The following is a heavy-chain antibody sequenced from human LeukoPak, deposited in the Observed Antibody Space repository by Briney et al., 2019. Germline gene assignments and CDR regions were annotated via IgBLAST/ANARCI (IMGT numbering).Heavy chain of an antibody. CDR2: ISAYNGNS. Sequence: RASVKVSCKASGYTFTSYAMNWVRQAPGQGLEWMGWISAYNGNSNYAQKFQGRVTMTTDTSTSTGYMELRSLRSDDTAVYYCARVHSYCSTTSCLDYWGQGTLVTVSS. D-gene: IGHD2-2*01. J-gene: IGHJ4*02. V-gene: IGHV1-18*01. CDR3: ARVHSYCSTTSCLDY. CDR1: GYTFTSYA.